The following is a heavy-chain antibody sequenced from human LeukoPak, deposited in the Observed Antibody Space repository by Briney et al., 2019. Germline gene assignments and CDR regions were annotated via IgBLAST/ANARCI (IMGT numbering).Heavy chain of an antibody. CDR2: IYSDGST. V-gene: IGHV3-66*01. CDR3: TRDYPPYDH. J-gene: IGHJ4*02. Sequence: GGSLRLSCAASGFTLSGYGMNWVRQAPGKGLEWVSVIYSDGSTYYADSMKGRFTISRDNSRNTLYLQMISLRAEDTAVYYCTRDYPPYDHWGQGTLVTVSS. CDR1: GFTLSGYG.